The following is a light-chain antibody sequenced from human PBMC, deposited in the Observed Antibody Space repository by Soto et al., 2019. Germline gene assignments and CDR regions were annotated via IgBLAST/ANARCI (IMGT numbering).Light chain of an antibody. V-gene: IGKV3-11*01. CDR1: QSASSY. Sequence: EIVLTQSPATLSLSPGQRATLSCRASQSASSYLAWYQQKPGQAPRLLIYDASTRATGIPARFSGSGSGTDFTLTISSLEPEDFAVYYCQQRTHSPLTFGGGTKVEIK. CDR2: DAS. J-gene: IGKJ4*01. CDR3: QQRTHSPLT.